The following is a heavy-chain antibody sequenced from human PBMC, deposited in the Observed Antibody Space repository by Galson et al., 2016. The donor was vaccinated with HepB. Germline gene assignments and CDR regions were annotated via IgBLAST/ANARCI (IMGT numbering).Heavy chain of an antibody. V-gene: IGHV4-4*02. CDR1: GGPISSSNW. CDR3: ARNSGGSYLGWFDP. J-gene: IGHJ5*02. D-gene: IGHD1-26*01. CDR2: IYHSGTT. Sequence: ETLSLTCAVSGGPISSSNWWTWVRQPPGKGLEWIGEIYHSGTTHYNPSLESRVTISVDKSKNQFSLKLNSVTAADTAVYYCARNSGGSYLGWFDPWGQGTLVTVSS.